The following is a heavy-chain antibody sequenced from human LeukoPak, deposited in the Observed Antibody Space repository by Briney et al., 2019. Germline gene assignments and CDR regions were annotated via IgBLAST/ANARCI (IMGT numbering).Heavy chain of an antibody. J-gene: IGHJ4*02. V-gene: IGHV1-2*06. CDR1: GYTFTGYY. CDR3: ARAGDDWNDGGYFDY. CDR2: INPNSGGT. Sequence: ASVKVSCKASGYTFTGYYMHWVRQAPGQGLEWVGRINPNSGGTNYAQKFQGRVTMTRDTSISTAYMELSRLRSDDTAVYYCARAGDDWNDGGYFDYWGQGTLVTVSP. D-gene: IGHD1-1*01.